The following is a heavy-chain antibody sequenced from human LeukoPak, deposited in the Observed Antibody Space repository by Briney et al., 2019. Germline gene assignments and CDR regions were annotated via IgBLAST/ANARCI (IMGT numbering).Heavy chain of an antibody. CDR2: IGNTET. CDR3: AKDWIQFNRVFDCFDS. Sequence: GGSLRLSCATSGFPFETNAMSWVRQAPGKGLEWVATIGNTETFYADSVTGRFTISGDNSKNTVNLQMNRLRVEDTAIYYCAKDWIQFNRVFDCFDSWGQGTLVTVSS. V-gene: IGHV3-23*01. J-gene: IGHJ4*02. CDR1: GFPFETNA. D-gene: IGHD5-18*01.